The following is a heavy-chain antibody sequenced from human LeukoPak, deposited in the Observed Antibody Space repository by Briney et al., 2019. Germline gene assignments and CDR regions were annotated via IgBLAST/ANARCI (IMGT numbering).Heavy chain of an antibody. Sequence: TGGSLRLSCAASGFTFSSYAMSWVRQAPGKGLEWVSAISGSGGSTYYADSVKGRFTISRDNSKNTLYLQMNGLSAEDAAVYYCARDPRRFSLGYYHSSHGYNGMDVWGQGTTVTVSS. J-gene: IGHJ6*02. CDR1: GFTFSSYA. D-gene: IGHD3-3*01. V-gene: IGHV3-23*01. CDR2: ISGSGGST. CDR3: ARDPRRFSLGYYHSSHGYNGMDV.